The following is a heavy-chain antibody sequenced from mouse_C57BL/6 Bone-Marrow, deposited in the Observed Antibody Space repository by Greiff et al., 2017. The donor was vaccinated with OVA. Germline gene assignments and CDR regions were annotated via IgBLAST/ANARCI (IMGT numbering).Heavy chain of an antibody. CDR1: GYAFTNYL. CDR3: ARGGTTMVTTYAMDY. J-gene: IGHJ4*01. V-gene: IGHV1-54*01. CDR2: INPGSGGT. D-gene: IGHD2-2*01. Sequence: QVQLKESGAELVRPGTSVKVSCKASGYAFTNYLIEWVKQRPGQGLEWIGVINPGSGGTNYNEKFKGKATLTADKSSSTAYMQLSSLTSEDSAVYFCARGGTTMVTTYAMDYWGQGTSVTVSS.